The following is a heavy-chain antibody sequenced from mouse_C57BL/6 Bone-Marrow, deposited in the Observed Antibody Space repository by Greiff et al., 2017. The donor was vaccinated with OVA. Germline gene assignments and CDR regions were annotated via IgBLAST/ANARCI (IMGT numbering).Heavy chain of an antibody. CDR3: AKSVGIYYYAMDY. CDR1: GYTFTSYG. V-gene: IGHV1-81*01. Sequence: VMLVESGAELARPGASVKLSCKASGYTFTSYGISWVKQRTGQGLEWIGEIYPRSGNTYYNEKFKGKATLTADKSSSTAYMELRSLTSEDSAVYFCAKSVGIYYYAMDYWGQGTSVTVSS. J-gene: IGHJ4*01. CDR2: IYPRSGNT.